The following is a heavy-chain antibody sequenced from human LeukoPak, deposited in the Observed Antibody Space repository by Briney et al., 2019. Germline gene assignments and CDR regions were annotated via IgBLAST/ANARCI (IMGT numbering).Heavy chain of an antibody. D-gene: IGHD3-9*01. V-gene: IGHV3-9*01. CDR1: GFTFDDYA. Sequence: GGSLRLSCAASGFTFDDYAMHWVRHAPGKGLEWVTGISWNSGSIGYADSVKGRFTIPRDNAKNSLYLQMNRLRAEDTALYDCAKDDYDILTGSGGFDYWGQGTLVTVSS. J-gene: IGHJ4*02. CDR3: AKDDYDILTGSGGFDY. CDR2: ISWNSGSI.